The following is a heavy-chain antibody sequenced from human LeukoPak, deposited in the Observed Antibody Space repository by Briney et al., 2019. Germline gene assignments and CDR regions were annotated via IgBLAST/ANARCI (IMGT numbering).Heavy chain of an antibody. J-gene: IGHJ4*02. V-gene: IGHV3-74*01. CDR3: AREAGSLDFY. Sequence: GGALRLSCAASGFTFSVYLVRWVRAGPGEGLVWVSCINGNENYASYADSVNGRFTNSRDNAKNTLYLQMNSLRAEDTAVYYCAREAGSLDFYWGQGTLVTVSA. CDR2: INGNENYA. D-gene: IGHD1-26*01. CDR1: GFTFSVYL.